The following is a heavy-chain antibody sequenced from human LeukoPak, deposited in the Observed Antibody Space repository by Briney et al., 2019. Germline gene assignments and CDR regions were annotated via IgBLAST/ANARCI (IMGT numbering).Heavy chain of an antibody. J-gene: IGHJ4*02. V-gene: IGHV3-30*02. CDR2: IRYDGSNK. CDR1: GFTFSSYG. Sequence: PGGSLRLSCAASGFTFSSYGMHWVRQAPGKGLEWVAFIRYDGSNKYYADSVKGRFTISRDNSKNTLYPQMNSLRAEDTAVYYCARDPSPTYYDFWSGYYTPYFDYWGQGTLVTVSS. D-gene: IGHD3-3*01. CDR3: ARDPSPTYYDFWSGYYTPYFDY.